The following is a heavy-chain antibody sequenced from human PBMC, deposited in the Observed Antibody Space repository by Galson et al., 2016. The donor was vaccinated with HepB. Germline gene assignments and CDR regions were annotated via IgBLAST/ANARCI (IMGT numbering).Heavy chain of an antibody. V-gene: IGHV4-59*11. CDR3: ARDPKGYGMDV. Sequence: SETLSLTCTVSGGSISGHYWSWIRQPPGKGLECLGYIYSSGSTNYNPSLVGRVTISVDTSKNQFSLNLSSVTAADTAVYYCARDPKGYGMDVWGQGTTVTVSS. J-gene: IGHJ6*02. CDR1: GGSISGHY. CDR2: IYSSGST.